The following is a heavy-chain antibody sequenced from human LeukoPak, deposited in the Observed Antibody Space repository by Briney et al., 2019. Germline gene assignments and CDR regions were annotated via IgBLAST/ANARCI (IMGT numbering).Heavy chain of an antibody. V-gene: IGHV3-21*01. Sequence: PGGSLRLSCAASGFNFEIYSMNWVRQGPGKGLEWVSSISSSSNFICYADSVKGRFTISRDNAKNSLYLQMSSLRVEDTAVYYCARDATLVAFDYWGQGTLVSVSS. CDR3: ARDATLVAFDY. CDR1: GFNFEIYS. CDR2: ISSSSNFI. J-gene: IGHJ4*02. D-gene: IGHD4/OR15-4a*01.